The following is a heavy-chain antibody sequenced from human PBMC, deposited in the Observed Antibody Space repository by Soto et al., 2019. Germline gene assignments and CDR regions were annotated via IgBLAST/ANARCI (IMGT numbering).Heavy chain of an antibody. CDR2: ISSSSSYI. D-gene: IGHD6-19*01. V-gene: IGHV3-21*01. J-gene: IGHJ6*02. Sequence: EVQLVESGGGLVKPGGSLRLSCAASGFTFSSYSMNWVRQAPGKGLEWVSSISSSSSYIYYADSVKGRFTISRDNAKNSLYLQMNSLRAEDTAVYYCAKPDSSGWLIPRGGMDVWGQGTTVTVSS. CDR3: AKPDSSGWLIPRGGMDV. CDR1: GFTFSSYS.